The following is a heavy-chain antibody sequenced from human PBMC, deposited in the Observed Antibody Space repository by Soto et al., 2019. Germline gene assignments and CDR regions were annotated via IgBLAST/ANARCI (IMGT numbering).Heavy chain of an antibody. V-gene: IGHV1-18*01. CDR2: ISAYNGNT. J-gene: IGHJ4*02. D-gene: IGHD4-17*01. CDR3: ARDPVDGETRYY. CDR1: RYTFTSYG. Sequence: GSGKVSGKASRYTFTSYGISWVRQGVGQGLEWMGWISAYNGNTNYAQKLQGRVTMTTDTSTSTAYMELRSLRSDDTAVYYCARDPVDGETRYYWGQGTLVTVSS.